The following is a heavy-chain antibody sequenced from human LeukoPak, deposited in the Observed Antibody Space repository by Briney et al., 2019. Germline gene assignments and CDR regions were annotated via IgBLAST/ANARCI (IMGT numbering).Heavy chain of an antibody. CDR3: ARDYSNGSGSYYPY. D-gene: IGHD3-10*01. J-gene: IGHJ4*02. Sequence: PGGSLRLSCAAPGFTFSSYWMSWVRQAPGKGLEWVANIKQDGSEKYYVDSVKGRFTISRDNAKNSLYLQMNSLRAEDTAVYYCARDYSNGSGSYYPYWGQGTLVTVSS. CDR1: GFTFSSYW. CDR2: IKQDGSEK. V-gene: IGHV3-7*03.